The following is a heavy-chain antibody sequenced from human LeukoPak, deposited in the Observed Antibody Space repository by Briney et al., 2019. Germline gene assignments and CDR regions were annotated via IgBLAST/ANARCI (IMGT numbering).Heavy chain of an antibody. CDR3: ARAPLGATQGAFDI. CDR2: IIPIFGTA. Sequence: SVKVSCKASGGTFSSYAISWVRQAPGQGLEWMGGIIPIFGTANYAQKFQGRVTITADESTSTAYMELSSLRSEDTAVYYCARAPLGATQGAFDIWGQGTMVTASS. V-gene: IGHV1-69*13. CDR1: GGTFSSYA. D-gene: IGHD1-26*01. J-gene: IGHJ3*02.